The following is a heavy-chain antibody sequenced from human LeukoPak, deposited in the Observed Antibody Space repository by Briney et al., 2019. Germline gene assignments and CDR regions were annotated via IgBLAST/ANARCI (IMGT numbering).Heavy chain of an antibody. CDR3: ARDDKHAFDI. J-gene: IGHJ3*02. Sequence: GGSLRLSCAASGFTFSGYSMSWVRQAPGKGLEWISYISSTSSTIRSADSVEGRVTISRDNAKNSLYLQMNSLRDEDTAVYYCARDDKHAFDIWGQGTMVTVSS. CDR2: ISSTSSTI. CDR1: GFTFSGYS. D-gene: IGHD3-9*01. V-gene: IGHV3-48*02.